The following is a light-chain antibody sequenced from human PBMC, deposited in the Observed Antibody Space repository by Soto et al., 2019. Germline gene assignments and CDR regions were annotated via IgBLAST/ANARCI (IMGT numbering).Light chain of an antibody. Sequence: QSALTQPASVSGSPGQSITISCTGTSSDVGAYNYVSWYQHHPGKAPKLMIYEVSNRPSGVSNRFSGSKSGNTASLTISGLQAEDEADYYCCSYTSSNTLDSYVFGTGTKLTVL. CDR3: CSYTSSNTLDSYV. J-gene: IGLJ1*01. V-gene: IGLV2-14*01. CDR2: EVS. CDR1: SSDVGAYNY.